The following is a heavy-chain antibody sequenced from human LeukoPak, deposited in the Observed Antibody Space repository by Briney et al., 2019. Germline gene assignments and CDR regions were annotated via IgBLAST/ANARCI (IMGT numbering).Heavy chain of an antibody. CDR1: GTSISGSPYY. J-gene: IGHJ4*01. D-gene: IGHD3-10*01. Sequence: PSETLSLTCTVSGTSISGSPYYWGWIRQSPGKGLERIGSFYDGGSIYYNPSLESRVIVSVDTSKNQFSLNMSSVTAADTAMYYCGRPYRVYGHFPFDYWGHGILVTVSS. V-gene: IGHV4-39*01. CDR2: FYDGGSI. CDR3: GRPYRVYGHFPFDY.